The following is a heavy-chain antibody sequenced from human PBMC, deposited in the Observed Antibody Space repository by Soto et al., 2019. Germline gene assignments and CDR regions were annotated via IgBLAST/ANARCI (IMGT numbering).Heavy chain of an antibody. Sequence: QITLKESGPTLVKPTQTLTLTCTFSGFSLSTTGVGVGWIRQPPGKALEWLVVIYWDDDKRYSPSLKSRLTLTKDTSKNPVALTMTTVDPVDTATYYCAHCIYGDCAFHHWGQGTLVTVSS. J-gene: IGHJ1*01. CDR2: IYWDDDK. CDR1: GFSLSTTGVG. V-gene: IGHV2-5*02. CDR3: AHCIYGDCAFHH. D-gene: IGHD4-17*01.